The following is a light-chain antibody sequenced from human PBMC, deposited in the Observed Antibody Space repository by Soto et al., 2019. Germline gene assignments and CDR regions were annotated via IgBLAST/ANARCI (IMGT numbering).Light chain of an antibody. Sequence: EIVFTQSPGTLSLSPGERGTLSCRASQNLGTLYLAWFQQKSGQAPRLLIYSASSRATGIPDRFSGSGSGTDFTLTISRLEPEDFAVYYCQLGTFGQGTKVDI. CDR2: SAS. J-gene: IGKJ1*01. CDR1: QNLGTLY. CDR3: QLGT. V-gene: IGKV3-20*01.